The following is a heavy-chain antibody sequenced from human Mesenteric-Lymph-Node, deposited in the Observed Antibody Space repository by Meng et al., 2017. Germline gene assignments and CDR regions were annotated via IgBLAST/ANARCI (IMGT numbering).Heavy chain of an antibody. D-gene: IGHD5-12*01. CDR2: ISYDGSNK. Sequence: QVQLVQSGSELKKPGASVKVSCEASGYTFTSYTVSWVRQAPGQGLEWVAVISYDGSNKYYADSVKGRFTISRDNSKNTLYLQMNSLRAEDTAVYYCARHDGGYGDYFDHWGQGTLVTVSS. V-gene: IGHV3-30*16. J-gene: IGHJ4*02. CDR1: GYTFTSYT. CDR3: ARHDGGYGDYFDH.